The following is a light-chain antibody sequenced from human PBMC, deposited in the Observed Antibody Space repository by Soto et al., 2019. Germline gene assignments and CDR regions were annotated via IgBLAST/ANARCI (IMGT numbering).Light chain of an antibody. CDR3: LQDSTYPRT. CDR1: QGIRKE. CDR2: ASS. Sequence: IQMTQSPSSLSAFVGDRVTIACRASQGIRKELAWYQQKAGEAPKLLIYASSNLPSGVPSRFHGSGSGTDFTLTISSLQPEDFATYYCLQDSTYPRTFGQGTKV. J-gene: IGKJ1*01. V-gene: IGKV1-6*01.